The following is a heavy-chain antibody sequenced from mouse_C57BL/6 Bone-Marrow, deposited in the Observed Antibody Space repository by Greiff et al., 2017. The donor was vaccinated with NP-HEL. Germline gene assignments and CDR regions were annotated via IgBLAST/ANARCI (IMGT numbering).Heavy chain of an antibody. CDR2: IDPSDIYT. CDR1: GYTFTSYW. J-gene: IGHJ4*01. Sequence: QVQLQQPGAELVMPGASVKLSCKASGYTFTSYWMHWVKQRPGQGLEWIGEIDPSDIYTNYNQKFKGKSTLTVDKSSSTAYMQLSSLTSEDSAVYYCARGGRYYAMDYWGQGTSVTVSS. CDR3: ARGGRYYAMDY. V-gene: IGHV1-69*01.